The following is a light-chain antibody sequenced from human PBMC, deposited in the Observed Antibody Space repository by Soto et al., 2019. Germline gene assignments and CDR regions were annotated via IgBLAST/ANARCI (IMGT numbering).Light chain of an antibody. J-gene: IGLJ2*01. CDR1: SRDVGAYNL. CDR2: EVR. CDR3: SSFSSRNALV. Sequence: QSALAQPASVSGCPGQSITISCSGTSRDVGAYNLVSWYQQFPGKGPKLLIYEVRHRPSGVSYRFSGSKSGNTASLTISSLLPEDEAVYFCSSFSSRNALVFGGGTKVTVL. V-gene: IGLV2-14*01.